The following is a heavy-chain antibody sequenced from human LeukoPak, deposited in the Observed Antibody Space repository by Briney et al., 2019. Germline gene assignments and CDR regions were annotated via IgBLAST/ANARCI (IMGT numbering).Heavy chain of an antibody. V-gene: IGHV1-69*06. Sequence: SVKVSCKASGGTFSSYAISWVRQAPGQGLEWMGGIIPIFGAANYAQKFQGRVTITADKSTSTAYMELSSLRSEDTAVYYCARGGIVVVQYYYYMDVWGKGTTVTVSS. CDR2: IIPIFGAA. CDR1: GGTFSSYA. J-gene: IGHJ6*03. D-gene: IGHD2-15*01. CDR3: ARGGIVVVQYYYYMDV.